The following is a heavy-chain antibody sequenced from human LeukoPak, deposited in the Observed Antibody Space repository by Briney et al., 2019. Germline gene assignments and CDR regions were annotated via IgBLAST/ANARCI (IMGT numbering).Heavy chain of an antibody. V-gene: IGHV1-2*06. J-gene: IGHJ4*02. CDR2: INPNSGGT. Sequence: ASVKVSCKASGYTFTGCYMHWVRQAPGQGLEWMGRINPNSGGTNYAQKFQGRVTMTRDTSISTAYMELSRLRSDDTAVYYCARLEGSTSIAAATWSQYRVDSSYYFDYWGQGTLVTVSS. CDR3: ARLEGSTSIAAATWSQYRVDSSYYFDY. D-gene: IGHD6-13*01. CDR1: GYTFTGCY.